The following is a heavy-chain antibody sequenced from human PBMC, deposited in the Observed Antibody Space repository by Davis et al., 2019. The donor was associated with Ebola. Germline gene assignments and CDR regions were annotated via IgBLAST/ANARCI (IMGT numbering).Heavy chain of an antibody. V-gene: IGHV3-30*18. Sequence: GESLKISCAASGFTFSSYGMHWVRQAPGKGLEWVAVISYDGSNKYYADSVKGRFTISRDNSKNTLYLQMNSLRAEDTAVYYCAKDHRYNVDYWGQGTLVTVSS. CDR1: GFTFSSYG. J-gene: IGHJ4*02. D-gene: IGHD1-14*01. CDR2: ISYDGSNK. CDR3: AKDHRYNVDY.